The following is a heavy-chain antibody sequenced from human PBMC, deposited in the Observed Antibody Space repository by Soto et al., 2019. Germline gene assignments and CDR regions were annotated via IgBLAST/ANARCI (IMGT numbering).Heavy chain of an antibody. CDR3: ARDIGSFAYGEGY. V-gene: IGHV4-4*07. CDR2: VYSSGTT. J-gene: IGHJ4*02. CDR1: GGSINSYW. Sequence: SETLSLTCSVSGGSINSYWWSWIRQPAGKGLEWIGRVYSSGTTDYNPSLNSRATMSVETSKNQFSLKLSSVTAADTAVYYCARDIGSFAYGEGYWGQGTLVTVSS. D-gene: IGHD3-10*01.